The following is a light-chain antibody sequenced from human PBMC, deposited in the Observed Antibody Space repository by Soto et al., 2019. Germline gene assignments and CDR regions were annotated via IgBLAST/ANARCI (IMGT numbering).Light chain of an antibody. J-gene: IGLJ3*02. CDR1: SSDVGGYKY. CDR3: TSYTNINTIV. V-gene: IGLV2-14*01. Sequence: QSALTQPASVSGSPGQSITISCTGTSSDVGGYKYVSWYQQHPGKVPKLIIYEVTNRPSGVSSRFSGSKSGETASLTISGLQAEDEADYYCTSYTNINTIVFGGGTKLTVL. CDR2: EVT.